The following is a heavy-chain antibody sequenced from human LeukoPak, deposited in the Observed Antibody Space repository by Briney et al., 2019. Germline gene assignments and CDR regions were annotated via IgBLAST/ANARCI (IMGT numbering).Heavy chain of an antibody. Sequence: SETLSLTCSVSGTSITPYSWSWIRRPPGRGLEWIGCFYTSGNTYQNPSLKSLVTMSIDASKNQFSLRLSSMTAADTAVYYCARHRAEMTTITDDTFDMWGQGTMVTVSS. J-gene: IGHJ3*02. V-gene: IGHV4-4*09. CDR1: GTSITPYS. D-gene: IGHD5-24*01. CDR3: ARHRAEMTTITDDTFDM. CDR2: FYTSGNT.